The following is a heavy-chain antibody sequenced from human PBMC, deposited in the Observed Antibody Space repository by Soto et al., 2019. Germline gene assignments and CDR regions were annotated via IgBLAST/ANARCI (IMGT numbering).Heavy chain of an antibody. V-gene: IGHV3-13*01. J-gene: IGHJ4*02. D-gene: IGHD1-26*01. CDR3: ARGGDTSFDY. CDR1: GFTFSSYD. Sequence: PGGSLRLSCAASGFTFSSYDMHWVRQATGKGLEWVSAIGTAGDTYYPGSVKGRFTISRDNSKNTLYLQMNSLRAEDTAVYYCARGGDTSFDYWGQGTLVTVSS. CDR2: IGTAGDT.